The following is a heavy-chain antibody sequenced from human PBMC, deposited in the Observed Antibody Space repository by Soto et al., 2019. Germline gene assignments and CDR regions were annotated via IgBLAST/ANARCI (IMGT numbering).Heavy chain of an antibody. CDR1: GGSISSGGYY. D-gene: IGHD2-2*01. V-gene: IGHV4-31*03. CDR2: FYYSGST. Sequence: QVQLQESGPGLVKPSQTLSLTCTVSGGSISSGGYYWSWIRQHPGKGLEWIGYFYYSGSTYYNPSLKRRVTISVDTSKNQFSLKLSSVTAADTAVYYCARGKGKVVVVPAAIIAYYYYYYGMDVWGQGTTVTVSS. J-gene: IGHJ6*02. CDR3: ARGKGKVVVVPAAIIAYYYYYYGMDV.